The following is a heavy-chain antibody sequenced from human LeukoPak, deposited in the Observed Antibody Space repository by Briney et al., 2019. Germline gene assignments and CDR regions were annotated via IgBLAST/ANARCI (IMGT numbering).Heavy chain of an antibody. D-gene: IGHD6-13*01. Sequence: SETLSLTCTVSGGSISSYYWSWIRQPPGKGLEWIGYIYYSGSTNYNPSLKSRVTISVDTSKNQFSLKLSSVTAADTAVYYCARGLIEGYSSSWYYYYYMDVWGKGTTVTVSS. J-gene: IGHJ6*03. CDR2: IYYSGST. CDR1: GGSISSYY. V-gene: IGHV4-59*01. CDR3: ARGLIEGYSSSWYYYYYMDV.